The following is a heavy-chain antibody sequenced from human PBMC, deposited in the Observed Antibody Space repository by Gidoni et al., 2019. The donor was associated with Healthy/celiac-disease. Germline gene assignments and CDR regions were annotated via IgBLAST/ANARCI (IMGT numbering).Heavy chain of an antibody. Sequence: QMQLVQSGPEVKKPGTSVKVSCKASGFTFTSSAVQWVRQARGQRLEWIGWIVVGSGNTNYAQKFQERVTITRDMSTSTAYMELSSLRSEDTAVYYCAASELGSRFGELFGTHPLDYWGQGTLVTVSS. J-gene: IGHJ4*02. CDR1: GFTFTSSA. V-gene: IGHV1-58*01. D-gene: IGHD3-10*02. CDR3: AASELGSRFGELFGTHPLDY. CDR2: IVVGSGNT.